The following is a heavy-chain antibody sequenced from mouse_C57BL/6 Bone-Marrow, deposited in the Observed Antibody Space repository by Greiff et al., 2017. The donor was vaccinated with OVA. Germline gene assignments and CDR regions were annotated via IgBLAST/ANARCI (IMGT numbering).Heavy chain of an antibody. D-gene: IGHD6-1*01. CDR3: ARRSASSYFDY. Sequence: VQLQQSGPELVKPGASVKLSCKASGYTFTSYDINWVKQRPGQGLEWIGWIYPRDGSTKYNEKFKGKVTLTVDTSSSTAYMERHMMTEEYAAVYCCARRSASSYFDYWGQGTTLTVSS. V-gene: IGHV1-85*01. CDR1: GYTFTSYD. CDR2: IYPRDGST. J-gene: IGHJ2*01.